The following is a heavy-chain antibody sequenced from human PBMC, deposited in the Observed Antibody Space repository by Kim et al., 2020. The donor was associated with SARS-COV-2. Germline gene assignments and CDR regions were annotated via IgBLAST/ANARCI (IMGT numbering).Heavy chain of an antibody. J-gene: IGHJ6*02. Sequence: TYYNPSLKSRVTISVDRSKNQFSLKLSSVTAADTAVYYCAREKEVMGMDVWGQGTTVTVSS. D-gene: IGHD3-16*01. CDR2: T. V-gene: IGHV4-30-2*01. CDR3: AREKEVMGMDV.